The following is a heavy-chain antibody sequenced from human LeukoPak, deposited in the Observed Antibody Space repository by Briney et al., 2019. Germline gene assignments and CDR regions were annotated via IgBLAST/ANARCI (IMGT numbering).Heavy chain of an antibody. CDR2: IWYDGSNK. V-gene: IGHV3-33*07. CDR3: ARAGRGLAASD. J-gene: IGHJ4*02. CDR1: GFTFSNYA. D-gene: IGHD3/OR15-3a*01. Sequence: ERSLRLSCAASGFTFSNYAMYWVRQAPGKGLEWVAIIWYDGSNKYYADSVKGRFTISRDNSENTVYLQMSSLRAEDTAVYYCARAGRGLAASDWGQGTLVTVSS.